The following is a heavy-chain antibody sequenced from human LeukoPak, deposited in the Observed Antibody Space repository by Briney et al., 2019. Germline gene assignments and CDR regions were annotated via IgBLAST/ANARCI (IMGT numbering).Heavy chain of an antibody. CDR3: AKDSASGRGYSYGYGLGY. Sequence: GGSLRLSCAASGFTFSSYAMSWVRQAPGKGLEWVAVISYDGSNKYYADSVKGRFTISRDNSKNTLYLQMNSLRAEDTAVYYCAKDSASGRGYSYGYGLGYWGQGTLVTVSS. J-gene: IGHJ4*02. CDR1: GFTFSSYA. CDR2: ISYDGSNK. D-gene: IGHD5-18*01. V-gene: IGHV3-30-3*01.